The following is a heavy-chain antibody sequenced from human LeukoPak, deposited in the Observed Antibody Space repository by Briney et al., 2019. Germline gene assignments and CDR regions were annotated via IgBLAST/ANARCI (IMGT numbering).Heavy chain of an antibody. Sequence: PSETLSLTCAVYGGSFSGYYWSWIRQPPGKGLEWIGEITHGGSTNYNPSLKSRVTISVDTSKNQFSLELNSVTAADTAVYYCARGGWHSSSWYSDYWGQGTLVTVSS. V-gene: IGHV4-34*01. CDR2: ITHGGST. J-gene: IGHJ4*02. CDR3: ARGGWHSSSWYSDY. CDR1: GGSFSGYY. D-gene: IGHD6-13*01.